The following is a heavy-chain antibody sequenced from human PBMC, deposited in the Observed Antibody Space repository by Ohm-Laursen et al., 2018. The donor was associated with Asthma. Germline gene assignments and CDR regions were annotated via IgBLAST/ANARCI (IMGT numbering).Heavy chain of an antibody. CDR3: ARRDFSGGDPSAAFDI. J-gene: IGHJ3*02. Sequence: SLRLSCAASGFTFSGYDMHWVRQATGKGLEWVSAIGTAGDTYYPDSVKGRFTISRDNSKNTLYMQMNSLRAEDTAVYYCARRDFSGGDPSAAFDIWGQGTMVTVSS. CDR1: GFTFSGYD. V-gene: IGHV3-13*01. CDR2: IGTAGDT. D-gene: IGHD2-21*02.